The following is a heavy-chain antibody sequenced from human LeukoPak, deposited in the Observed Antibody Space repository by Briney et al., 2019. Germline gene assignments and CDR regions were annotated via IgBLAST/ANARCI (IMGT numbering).Heavy chain of an antibody. CDR1: GGAVTNSNVY. D-gene: IGHD3-16*01. V-gene: IGHV4-39*07. CDR2: IFYSVTT. CDR3: ATGRRGGSFDI. Sequence: SETLSLTCSVSGGAVTNSNVYWGWIRQPPGKGLDWIGSIFYSVTTYYNPSLKSRVAISVGTSDNQFSLNLTSVTAADTAVYYCATGRRGGSFDIWGQGKMVTVSS. J-gene: IGHJ3*02.